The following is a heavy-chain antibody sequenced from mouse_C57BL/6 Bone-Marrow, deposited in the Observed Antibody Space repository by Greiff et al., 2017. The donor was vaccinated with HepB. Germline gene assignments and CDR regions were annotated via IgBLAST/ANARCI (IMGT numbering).Heavy chain of an antibody. Sequence: EVQLVESGGDLVKPGGSLKLSCAASGFTFSSYGMSWVRQTPDKRLEWVATISSGGSYTYYPDSVKGRFTISRDNAKNTLYLQMSSLKSEDTAMYYCARRGGTVEADYWGQGTTLTVSS. J-gene: IGHJ2*01. D-gene: IGHD1-1*01. CDR1: GFTFSSYG. CDR3: ARRGGTVEADY. V-gene: IGHV5-6*01. CDR2: ISSGGSYT.